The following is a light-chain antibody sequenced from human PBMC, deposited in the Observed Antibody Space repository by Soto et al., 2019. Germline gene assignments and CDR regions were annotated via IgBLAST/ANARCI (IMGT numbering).Light chain of an antibody. CDR1: SSDVGGYNY. CDR3: SSYSRSSFYV. CDR2: EVS. J-gene: IGLJ1*01. V-gene: IGLV2-14*01. Sequence: QSALTQPASVSGSPGQSITISCAGTSSDVGGYNYVSWYQQHPDKAPKLMIYEVSNRPSGVSNRFSGSKSGNTASLTISRLQAEDEADYYCSSYSRSSFYVFGTGTKVTVL.